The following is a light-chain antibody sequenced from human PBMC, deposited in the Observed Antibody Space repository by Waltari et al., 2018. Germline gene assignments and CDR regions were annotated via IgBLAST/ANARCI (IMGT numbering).Light chain of an antibody. CDR3: QTGGHGTWV. CDR2: VNSDGS. CDR1: SGHSSNV. J-gene: IGLJ3*02. V-gene: IGLV4-69*01. Sequence: QLVLTQSPSASASLGASVKLTCTLSSGHSSNVVAWHQQQPEKGPRYLMKVNSDGSHKGDDIPDRFSGSSSGAERYLTISSLQSEDEADYYCQTGGHGTWVFGGGTKLTVL.